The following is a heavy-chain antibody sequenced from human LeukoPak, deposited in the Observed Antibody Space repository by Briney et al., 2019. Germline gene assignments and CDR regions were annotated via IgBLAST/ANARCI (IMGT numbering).Heavy chain of an antibody. Sequence: SETLSLTCTVSGGSISSSGYYWGWIRQPPGKGLEWIGSIYYSGSTYYNPSLKSRVTISVDTSKNQFSLKLSSVTAADTAVYYCARDPLAVSSFDIWGQGTMVTVSS. J-gene: IGHJ3*02. D-gene: IGHD2-15*01. CDR2: IYYSGST. V-gene: IGHV4-39*07. CDR3: ARDPLAVSSFDI. CDR1: GGSISSSGYY.